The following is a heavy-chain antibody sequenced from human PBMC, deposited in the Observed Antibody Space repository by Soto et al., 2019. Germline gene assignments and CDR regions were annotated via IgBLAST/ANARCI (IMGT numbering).Heavy chain of an antibody. D-gene: IGHD2-15*01. CDR1: GFTFSSYS. J-gene: IGHJ6*02. CDR2: ISSSSRYI. CDR3: ARDRLVAATSAPPYCYYGMDV. V-gene: IGHV3-21*01. Sequence: GGSLRLSCATCGFTFSSYSMNGVRKAPGMGLEWVSSISSSSRYIYYADSVGGRFTISRDNAKNSLYLQINSLRAEDTAVYYCARDRLVAATSAPPYCYYGMDVWGQGTTVTVSS.